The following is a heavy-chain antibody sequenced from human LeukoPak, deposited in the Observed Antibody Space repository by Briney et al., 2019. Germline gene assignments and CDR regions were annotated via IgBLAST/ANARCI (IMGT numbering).Heavy chain of an antibody. D-gene: IGHD4-17*01. CDR1: GGSISSYY. Sequence: SETLSLTCTVSGGSISSYYWSWIRQPPGKGLEWIGYIYYSGSSTYNPSLKSRVTISLDTSKSQFSLKLNSLTAADTAVYYCARFDDFGDRFDYWGQGTLVTVSS. CDR3: ARFDDFGDRFDY. J-gene: IGHJ4*02. V-gene: IGHV4-59*01. CDR2: IYYSGSS.